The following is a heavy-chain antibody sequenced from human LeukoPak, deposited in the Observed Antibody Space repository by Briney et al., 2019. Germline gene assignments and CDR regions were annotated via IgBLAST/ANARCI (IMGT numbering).Heavy chain of an antibody. D-gene: IGHD5-18*01. CDR3: ARGIQLDY. CDR2: IYYNGST. CDR1: GGSISSYY. V-gene: IGHV4-59*01. Sequence: SETLSLTCTVSGGSISSYYWSWIRQPPGKGLEWIGYIYYNGSTNYNPSLKSRVTISVDTSKNQFSLKLSSVTAADTAVYYCARGIQLDYWGQGTLVTVSS. J-gene: IGHJ4*02.